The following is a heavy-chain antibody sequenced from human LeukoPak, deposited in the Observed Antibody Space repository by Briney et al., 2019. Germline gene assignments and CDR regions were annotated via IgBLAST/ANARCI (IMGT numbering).Heavy chain of an antibody. D-gene: IGHD6-13*01. CDR2: IKQDGSEK. V-gene: IGHV3-7*03. CDR3: ARIGAAGVDS. Sequence: GGSLRLSCAAFGFTFSRYWMSWVRQAPGKGLEWVVNIKQDGSEKYYVDSVKGRFTISRDNSKSSLYLQMNSLRAEDTAVYYCARIGAAGVDSWGLGTLVTVSS. CDR1: GFTFSRYW. J-gene: IGHJ4*02.